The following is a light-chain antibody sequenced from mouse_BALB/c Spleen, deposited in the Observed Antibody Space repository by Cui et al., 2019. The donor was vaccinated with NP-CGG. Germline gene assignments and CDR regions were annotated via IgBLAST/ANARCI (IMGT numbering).Light chain of an antibody. CDR1: TGPVTTSNY. CDR2: GTN. CDR3: ALWYSNHWV. J-gene: IGLJ1*01. V-gene: IGLV1*01. Sequence: QAVVTQETALTISPGETVTLTCRSSTGPVTTSNYAKWAQEKPDHLFTGLIGGTNNRTPGVPARFSGSLIGDKAALTITGAQTEDEAIYFCALWYSNHWVFGGGTKLTVL.